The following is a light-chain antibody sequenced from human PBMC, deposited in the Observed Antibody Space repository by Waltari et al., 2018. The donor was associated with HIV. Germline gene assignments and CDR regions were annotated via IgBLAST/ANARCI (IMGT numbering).Light chain of an antibody. J-gene: IGLJ3*02. V-gene: IGLV2-8*01. Sequence: QSALTQPPSASGSPGQSVPISCTGTSSYVGGSKYVSWYQQHPGKAPKLMIYEVNKRPSGVPDRFSGSKSANTASLTVSGLQADDEADYYCNSYAGSNNWVFGGGTKLTVL. CDR2: EVN. CDR1: SSYVGGSKY. CDR3: NSYAGSNNWV.